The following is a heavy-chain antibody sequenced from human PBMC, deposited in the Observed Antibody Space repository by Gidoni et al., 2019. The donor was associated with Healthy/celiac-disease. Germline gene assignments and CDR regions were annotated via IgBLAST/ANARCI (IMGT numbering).Heavy chain of an antibody. D-gene: IGHD2-21*02. V-gene: IGHV1-18*01. Sequence: QVQLVQSGAEVKKPGASVKVSCKASGYTFTSYGISWVRQAPGQGLEWMGWISAYNGNTNYAQKLQGRVTMTTDTSTSTAYMELRSLRSDDTAVYYCARESAYCGGDCYGGRGWYYYGMDVWGQGTTVTVSS. J-gene: IGHJ6*02. CDR1: GYTFTSYG. CDR3: ARESAYCGGDCYGGRGWYYYGMDV. CDR2: ISAYNGNT.